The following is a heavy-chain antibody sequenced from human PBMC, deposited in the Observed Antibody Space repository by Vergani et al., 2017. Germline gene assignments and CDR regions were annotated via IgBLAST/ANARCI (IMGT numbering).Heavy chain of an antibody. Sequence: QVQLQQWGAGLLKPSETLSLTCAVYGGSFSGYYWRWIRQPPGKGLEWIGEITHSGSTNYNPSLKSRVTISVDTSKNQFSLKLCSVTAADTAVYYCARCRKMXASRVWVYYYYMDVWGKGTTVTVSS. CDR2: ITHSGST. CDR3: ARCRKMXASRVWVYYYYMDV. D-gene: IGHD1-14*01. J-gene: IGHJ6*03. V-gene: IGHV4-34*01. CDR1: GGSFSGYY.